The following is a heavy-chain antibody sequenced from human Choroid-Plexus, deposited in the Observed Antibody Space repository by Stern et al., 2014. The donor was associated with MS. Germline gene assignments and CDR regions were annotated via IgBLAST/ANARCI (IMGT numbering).Heavy chain of an antibody. Sequence: QVQLVESGGGVVQPGRPLRLSCVASGFTFGSCAMHWVRQAPGKGLEWVAGGSYDGRNKYYADSVKGRFTISRDNSQNTLYLQISSRRPEDTAVYYCAKDRQYLTYFFDHWGQGSLVTVSS. V-gene: IGHV3-30*18. CDR1: GFTFGSCA. D-gene: IGHD2/OR15-2a*01. CDR2: GSYDGRNK. CDR3: AKDRQYLTYFFDH. J-gene: IGHJ5*02.